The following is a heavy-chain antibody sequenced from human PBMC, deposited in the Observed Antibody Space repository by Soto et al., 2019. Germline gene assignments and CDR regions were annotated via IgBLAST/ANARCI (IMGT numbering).Heavy chain of an antibody. CDR1: GFTFTRYS. J-gene: IGHJ4*02. D-gene: IGHD2-2*02. CDR3: ARGRGPAAAIRRRREFDY. Sequence: GGSLRLSCAASGFTFTRYSMNWVRQAPGKGLEWVSSISSTTNYIYYADSVKGRFTISRDNAKNSLYLQMNSLRAEDTAVYYCARGRGPAAAIRRRREFDYWGQGTLVTVSS. CDR2: ISSTTNYI. V-gene: IGHV3-21*01.